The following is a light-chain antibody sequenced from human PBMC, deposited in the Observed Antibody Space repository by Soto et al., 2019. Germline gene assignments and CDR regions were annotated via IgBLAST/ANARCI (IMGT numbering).Light chain of an antibody. J-gene: IGKJ2*01. Sequence: EIVMTQSPATLSVSPGERATLSCRASQSVGSNLAWYQQKSGQAPMLLISGASTRATGIPARFSGSGSGTEFTLTISSQQSEDFAVYYCQQYNTWPSFGQGTKLEIK. CDR2: GAS. CDR1: QSVGSN. V-gene: IGKV3-15*01. CDR3: QQYNTWPS.